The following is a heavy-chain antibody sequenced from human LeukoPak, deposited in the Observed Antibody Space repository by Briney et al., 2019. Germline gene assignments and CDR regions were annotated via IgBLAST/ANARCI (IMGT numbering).Heavy chain of an antibody. J-gene: IGHJ4*02. D-gene: IGHD6-6*01. CDR1: GGTFSSYA. CDR3: ARGYDSSSGEFDY. V-gene: IGHV1-69*01. Sequence: ASVKVSCKASGGTFSSYAISWVRQAPGQGLEWMGGIIPIFGTANYAQKFQGRVTITADESTSTAYMELSSLRSEDTAVYYCARGYDSSSGEFDYWGRGTLVTVSS. CDR2: IIPIFGTA.